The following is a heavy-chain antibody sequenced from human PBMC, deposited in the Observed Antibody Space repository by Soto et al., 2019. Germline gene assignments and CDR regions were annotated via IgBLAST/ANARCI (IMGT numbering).Heavy chain of an antibody. J-gene: IGHJ5*02. V-gene: IGHV4-59*01. Sequence: ETLFLTCTVSGGFISSYYWSWIRQPPGKGLEWIGYIYYSGSTNYNPSLKSRVTISVDTSKNQFSLKLSSVTATDAAVYYCARGPYYCTSTTYSYNCFDPWGRGTLVTVSS. D-gene: IGHD2-2*01. CDR2: IYYSGST. CDR1: GGFISSYY. CDR3: ARGPYYCTSTTYSYNCFDP.